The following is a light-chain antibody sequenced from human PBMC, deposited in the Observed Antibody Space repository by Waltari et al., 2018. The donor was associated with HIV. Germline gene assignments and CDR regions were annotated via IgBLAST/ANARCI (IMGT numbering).Light chain of an antibody. J-gene: IGLJ3*02. Sequence: QSALTPSASVSGSPGQSLTLSCTGTSYSLGDHTFVSWYQPHPGEVPKRLLYEFTKPPAGVSTRFSGTKSGNTASLTISGLQAEDEADYYCCSYAGSGLVFGGGTKLTVL. CDR2: EFT. CDR3: CSYAGSGLV. CDR1: SYSLGDHTF. V-gene: IGLV2-23*02.